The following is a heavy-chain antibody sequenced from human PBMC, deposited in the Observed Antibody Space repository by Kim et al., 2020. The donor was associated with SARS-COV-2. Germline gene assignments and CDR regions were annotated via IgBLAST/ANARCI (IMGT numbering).Heavy chain of an antibody. Sequence: SETLSLTCTVSGGSISSSSYYWGWIRQPPGKGLEWIGSIYYSGSTYYNPSLKSRVTISVDTSKNQFSLKLSSVTAADTAVYYCARRSGSEGSFDYWGQGTLVTVSS. CDR3: ARRSGSEGSFDY. CDR1: GGSISSSSYY. D-gene: IGHD1-26*01. J-gene: IGHJ4*02. CDR2: IYYSGST. V-gene: IGHV4-39*01.